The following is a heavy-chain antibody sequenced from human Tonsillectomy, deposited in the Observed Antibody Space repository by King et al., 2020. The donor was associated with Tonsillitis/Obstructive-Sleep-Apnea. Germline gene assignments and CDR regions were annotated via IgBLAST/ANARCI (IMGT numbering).Heavy chain of an antibody. CDR2: IRSKNNNYAT. CDR3: TVTCTNTSCGLVNRNYGSSY. D-gene: IGHD2-2*01. J-gene: IGHJ4*02. CDR1: GFIFSGSA. Sequence: VQLVESGGGLVQPGGSLKLSCAASGFIFSGSAIHWVRQPSGKGLEWVGRIRSKNNNYATAYAASIQGRFTISRDDSRNTAYLQMNRLKIEDTAVYFCTVTCTNTSCGLVNRNYGSSYWGQGALVTVSS. V-gene: IGHV3-73*01.